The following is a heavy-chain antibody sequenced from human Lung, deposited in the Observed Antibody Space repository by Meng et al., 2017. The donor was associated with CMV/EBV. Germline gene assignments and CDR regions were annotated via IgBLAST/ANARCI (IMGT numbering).Heavy chain of an antibody. V-gene: IGHV1-46*01. Sequence: ASVKVSCKTSGYTFTTYYIHWVRQAPGQGLEWMGIINPRHGGTAYAHKFQGRVTMTRDTSTSTVYMELSSLRSEDTAVYYCARARYFDWLVFDPWGQGTLVTVSS. J-gene: IGHJ5*02. CDR3: ARARYFDWLVFDP. CDR2: INPRHGGT. CDR1: GYTFTTYY. D-gene: IGHD3-9*01.